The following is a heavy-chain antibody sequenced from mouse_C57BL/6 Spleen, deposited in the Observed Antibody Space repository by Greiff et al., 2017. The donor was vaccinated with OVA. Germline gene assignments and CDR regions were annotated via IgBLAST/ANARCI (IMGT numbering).Heavy chain of an antibody. D-gene: IGHD2-12*01. CDR2: ISYDGSN. CDR3: AREPYYRGYFDV. Sequence: EVKLQESGPGLVKPSQSLSLTCSVTGYSITSGYYWNWIRQFPGNKLEWMGYISYDGSNNYNPSLKNRISITRDTSKNQFFLKLNSVTTEDTATYYCAREPYYRGYFDVWGTGTTVTVSS. V-gene: IGHV3-6*01. J-gene: IGHJ1*03. CDR1: GYSITSGYY.